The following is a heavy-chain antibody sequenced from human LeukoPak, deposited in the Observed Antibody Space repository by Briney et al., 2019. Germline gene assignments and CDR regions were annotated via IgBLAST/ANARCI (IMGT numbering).Heavy chain of an antibody. CDR3: ARMVRERHSFDI. J-gene: IGHJ3*02. D-gene: IGHD3-10*01. CDR1: DGSFSAYY. Sequence: SETLSLTCAVYDGSFSAYYWSWIRRPPGKGLEWIAEINHSGNINYNPSLESRVTLSVDTSKHQFSLRLRSVTAADTAVYFCARMVRERHSFDIWGQGTGVTVSS. CDR2: INHSGNI. V-gene: IGHV4-34*01.